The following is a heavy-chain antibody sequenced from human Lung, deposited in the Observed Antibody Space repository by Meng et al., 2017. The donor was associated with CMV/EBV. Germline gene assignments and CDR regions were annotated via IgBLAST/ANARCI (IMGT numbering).Heavy chain of an antibody. Sequence: ASXXVSXKASGYTFSGYFMYWVRQAPGQGLEWMGWINPKSGGTNYAQRFQGRVTMTRDTSTGTAYMGLTRLRSDDTAVYYCARVLVMMYVDHYNIMDVWGQGTSVTVSS. CDR2: INPKSGGT. V-gene: IGHV1-2*02. CDR3: ARVLVMMYVDHYNIMDV. CDR1: GYTFSGYF. J-gene: IGHJ6*02. D-gene: IGHD2-8*01.